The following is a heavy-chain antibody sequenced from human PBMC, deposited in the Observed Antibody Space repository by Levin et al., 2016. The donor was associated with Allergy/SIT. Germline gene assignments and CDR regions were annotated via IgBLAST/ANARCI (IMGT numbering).Heavy chain of an antibody. Sequence: WIRQPPGKGLECVSAISSNGGSTNFADSVRGRFTISRDNSKNTLYLQMSSLRAEDTAVYYCVMRSGYRFDYWGPGTLVTVSS. CDR3: VMRSGYRFDY. J-gene: IGHJ4*02. CDR2: ISSNGGST. V-gene: IGHV3-64D*09. D-gene: IGHD3-9*01.